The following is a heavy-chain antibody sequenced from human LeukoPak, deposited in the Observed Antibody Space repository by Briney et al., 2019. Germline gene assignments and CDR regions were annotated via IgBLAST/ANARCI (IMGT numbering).Heavy chain of an antibody. D-gene: IGHD2-21*01. CDR1: GASISSQY. CDR2: IYNSGST. CDR3: ARRRIDSMYNWFDP. V-gene: IGHV4-59*11. Sequence: PSETLSPTCSVSGASISSQYWTWIRQPPGKGLEWIGYIYNSGSTNYNPSLKSRVTMSIDTSKNQFSLRLTSVTAADTAVYYCARRRIDSMYNWFDPWGQGTLVIVSS. J-gene: IGHJ5*02.